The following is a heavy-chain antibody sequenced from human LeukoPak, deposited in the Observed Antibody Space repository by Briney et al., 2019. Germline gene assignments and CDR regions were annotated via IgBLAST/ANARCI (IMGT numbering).Heavy chain of an antibody. D-gene: IGHD6-13*01. CDR1: GYSFTTYW. CDR2: IYPGDSDT. V-gene: IGHV5-51*01. J-gene: IGHJ5*02. Sequence: GESLQISCKGSGYSFTTYWIGWVRQMPGKGLEWMGIIYPGDSDTRYSPSFQGQVTISADKSISTAYLQWSSLKASDTAMYYCARPRGSSWYSSAVDPWGQGTLVTVSS. CDR3: ARPRGSSWYSSAVDP.